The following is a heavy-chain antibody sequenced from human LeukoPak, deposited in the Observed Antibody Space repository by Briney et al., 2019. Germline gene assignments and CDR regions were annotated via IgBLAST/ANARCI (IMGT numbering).Heavy chain of an antibody. CDR1: DGSLSSYY. Sequence: SETLSLTCTVSDGSLSSYYWSWIRQPPGKGLEWIGYIFYSGSTNHNPSLKSRVTISVDTSKNQFSLKLSSVTAADTAVYYCARGYYTDSVSYFFDYWGQGTLVTVSS. CDR2: IFYSGST. D-gene: IGHD2-8*02. V-gene: IGHV4-59*08. CDR3: ARGYYTDSVSYFFDY. J-gene: IGHJ4*02.